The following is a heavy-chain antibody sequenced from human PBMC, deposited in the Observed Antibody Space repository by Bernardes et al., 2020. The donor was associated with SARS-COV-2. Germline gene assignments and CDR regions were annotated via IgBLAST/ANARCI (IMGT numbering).Heavy chain of an antibody. Sequence: GGSLRLSCAASGFTFSSYGMHWVRQAPGKGLEWVAVIWYDGSNKYYADSVKGRFTISRDNSKNTLYLQMNSLRAEDTAVYYCARDEGEITGQWLVWYYYGMDVWGQGTTVTVSS. CDR3: ARDEGEITGQWLVWYYYGMDV. D-gene: IGHD6-19*01. CDR2: IWYDGSNK. V-gene: IGHV3-33*01. J-gene: IGHJ6*02. CDR1: GFTFSSYG.